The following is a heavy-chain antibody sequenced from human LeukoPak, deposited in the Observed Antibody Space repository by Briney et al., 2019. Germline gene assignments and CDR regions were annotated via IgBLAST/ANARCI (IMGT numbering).Heavy chain of an antibody. J-gene: IGHJ4*02. Sequence: GGSLRLSCAASGFTFPNYDMSWVRQAPGKGLEWVSTISDSGHDTSYAVSVKGRFTISRDNSKNTLYLQMSSLRAEDTALYYFATGEYYFDFWGQGNLGTVSS. D-gene: IGHD3-16*01. CDR1: GFTFPNYD. CDR3: ATGEYYFDF. V-gene: IGHV3-23*01. CDR2: ISDSGHDT.